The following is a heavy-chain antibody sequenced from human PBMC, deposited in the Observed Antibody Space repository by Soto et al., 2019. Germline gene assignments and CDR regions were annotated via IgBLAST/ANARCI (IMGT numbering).Heavy chain of an antibody. J-gene: IGHJ5*02. CDR1: GFTFSSYA. CDR3: AKNTQYYDFWSGYS. D-gene: IGHD3-3*01. CDR2: ISGSGGST. V-gene: IGHV3-23*01. Sequence: GGSLRLSCAASGFTFSSYAMSWFRQAPGKGLEWVSAISGSGGSTYYADSVKGRFTISRDNSKNTLYLQMNSLRAEDTAVYYCAKNTQYYDFWSGYSWGQGTLVTVSS.